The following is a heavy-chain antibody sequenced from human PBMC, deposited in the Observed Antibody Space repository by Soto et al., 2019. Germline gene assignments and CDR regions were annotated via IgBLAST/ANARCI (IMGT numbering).Heavy chain of an antibody. CDR2: INHSGST. CDR3: ARLRDTAMGYYYYGMDV. D-gene: IGHD5-18*01. V-gene: IGHV4-34*01. J-gene: IGHJ6*02. CDR1: GGSFSGYY. Sequence: QVQLQQWGAGLLKPSETLSLTCAVYGGSFSGYYWSWIRQPPGKGLEWIGEINHSGSTNYNPSLKSRVTISVDTSKNQFPLKLSSVTAADTAVYYCARLRDTAMGYYYYGMDVWGQGTTVTVSS.